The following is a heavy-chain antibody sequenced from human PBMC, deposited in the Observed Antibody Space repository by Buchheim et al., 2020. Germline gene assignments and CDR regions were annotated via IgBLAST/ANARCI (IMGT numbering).Heavy chain of an antibody. CDR1: GFTFSSYG. CDR2: ISYDGSNK. J-gene: IGHJ2*01. V-gene: IGHV3-30*18. D-gene: IGHD3-10*01. Sequence: QVQLVESGGGVVQPGRTLRLSCAASGFTFSSYGMHWVRQAPGKGLEWVAVISYDGSNKYYADSVKGRFTISRDNSKNTLYLQMNSQRAEDTAVYYCAKEKLVLLWFGELSTPGYFDLWGRSTL. CDR3: AKEKLVLLWFGELSTPGYFDL.